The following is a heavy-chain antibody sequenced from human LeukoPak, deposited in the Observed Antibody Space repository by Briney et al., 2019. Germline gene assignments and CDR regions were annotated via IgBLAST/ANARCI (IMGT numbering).Heavy chain of an antibody. J-gene: IGHJ6*02. Sequence: PSETLSLTCGVSGVPIRSAGYSYYWIRQLQGKGLEWIGHIYYSGSPSYNPSLKSRVAISMDTSHNHISLNITSVTDADTAVYYCARDPYYDSSGYYYRPSPQQYGMDVWGQGTTVTVSS. V-gene: IGHV4-31*11. CDR1: GVPIRSAGYS. CDR2: IYYSGSP. CDR3: ARDPYYDSSGYYYRPSPQQYGMDV. D-gene: IGHD3-22*01.